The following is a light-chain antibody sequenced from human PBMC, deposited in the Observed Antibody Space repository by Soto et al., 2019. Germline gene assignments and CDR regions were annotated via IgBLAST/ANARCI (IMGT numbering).Light chain of an antibody. CDR3: QQYGSSYT. V-gene: IGKV3-20*01. CDR1: QSVSSSY. Sequence: EIVLTQSPGTLSLSPGERATLSCRASQSVSSSYLAWYQQKPGQAPRLLIYGACCRATGIPDRFSGSGCGTDFTLTISSLEPEDFAVYYCQQYGSSYTFGQGTKLEIK. CDR2: GAC. J-gene: IGKJ2*01.